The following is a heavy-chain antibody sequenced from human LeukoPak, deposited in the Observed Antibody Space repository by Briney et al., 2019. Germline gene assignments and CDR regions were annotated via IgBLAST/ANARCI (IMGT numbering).Heavy chain of an antibody. V-gene: IGHV3-30*03. CDR2: ISYDGSNK. CDR1: GFTFSSYG. CDR3: ARDSELLYCSSPSCYGDSLDP. Sequence: GGSLRLSCAASGFTFSSYGMHWVRQAPGKGLEWVAVISYDGSNKYYADSVKGRFTISRDNSKNTLYLQMNSLRAEDTAVYYCARDSELLYCSSPSCYGDSLDPGGQGTLVPSPQ. D-gene: IGHD2-2*01. J-gene: IGHJ5*02.